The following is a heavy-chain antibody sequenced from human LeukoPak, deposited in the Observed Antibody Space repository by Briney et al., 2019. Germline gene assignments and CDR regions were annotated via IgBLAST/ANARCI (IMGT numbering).Heavy chain of an antibody. CDR2: ISSSSSYI. J-gene: IGHJ6*02. Sequence: GGSLRLSCAASGFTFSSYSMNWVRQAPGKGLEWVSSISSSSSYIYYADSVKGRFTISRDNAKNSLYLRMNSLRAEDTAVYYCAREGLAPYGMDVWGQGTTVTVSS. CDR1: GFTFSSYS. V-gene: IGHV3-21*01. CDR3: AREGLAPYGMDV. D-gene: IGHD3-16*01.